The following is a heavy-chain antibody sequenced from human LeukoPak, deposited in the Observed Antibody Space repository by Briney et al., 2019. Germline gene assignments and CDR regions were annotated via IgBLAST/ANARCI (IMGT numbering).Heavy chain of an antibody. CDR1: GFTCSSYG. CDR3: ARGLMMAVAGRGEFHY. J-gene: IGHJ4*02. CDR2: IWYDGSNK. D-gene: IGHD6-13*01. Sequence: GGSLRLSCAASGFTCSSYGMHWVRQAPGKGLEWMALIWYDGSNKDYADSVKGRFTISRDNSKNTLYLQMNSLRAEDTAVYYCARGLMMAVAGRGEFHYWGQGTLVTVSS. V-gene: IGHV3-33*01.